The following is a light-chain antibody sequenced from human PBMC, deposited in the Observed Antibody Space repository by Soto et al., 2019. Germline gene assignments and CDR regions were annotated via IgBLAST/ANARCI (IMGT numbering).Light chain of an antibody. J-gene: IGLJ2*01. V-gene: IGLV1-44*01. CDR2: YNN. Sequence: QSVLTQPPSTSGTPGQRVTISCSGASSNIGSNTVNWYQHLPGTAPKLLIYYNNQRPSGVPVRFSGSRSGTSASLAITGLQSGDDAYYYCAAWDDSLNGVVFGGGTKLTVL. CDR1: SSNIGSNT. CDR3: AAWDDSLNGVV.